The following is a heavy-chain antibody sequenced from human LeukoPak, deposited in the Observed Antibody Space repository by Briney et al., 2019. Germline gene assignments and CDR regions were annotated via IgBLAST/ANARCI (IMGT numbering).Heavy chain of an antibody. CDR2: ISWNSGSI. J-gene: IGHJ4*02. Sequence: GGSLRLSCAASGFTFDDYAMHWVRQAPGKGLEWVSGISWNSGSIGYADSVKGRFTISRDNAKNSLYLQMNSLRAEDTDLYYCAKDMKALCGGDCSPDYWGQGTLVTVSS. CDR1: GFTFDDYA. V-gene: IGHV3-9*01. CDR3: AKDMKALCGGDCSPDY. D-gene: IGHD2-21*02.